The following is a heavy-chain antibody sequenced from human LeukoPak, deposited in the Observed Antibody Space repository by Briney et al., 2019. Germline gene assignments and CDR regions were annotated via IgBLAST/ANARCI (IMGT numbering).Heavy chain of an antibody. CDR1: GFTFGDYA. J-gene: IGHJ4*02. D-gene: IGHD1-1*01. CDR3: TRDRGYNWNDLPIDY. CDR2: IRSKAYGGTT. Sequence: GGSLRLSCAASGFTFGDYAMSWVRQAPGKGLEWVGFIRSKAYGGTTEYAASVKGRFTISRDDSKSIAYLQMNSLKTEDTAVYYCTRDRGYNWNDLPIDYWGQGTLVTVSS. V-gene: IGHV3-49*04.